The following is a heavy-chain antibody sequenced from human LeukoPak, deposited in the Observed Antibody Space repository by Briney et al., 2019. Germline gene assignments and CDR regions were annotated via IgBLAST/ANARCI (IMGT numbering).Heavy chain of an antibody. Sequence: ASVKVSCKASGYTFTGYYMHWVRQTPGQGLEGMGRINPNSGGTNYAQKFQGRVNMHGDTSISTAYMELSRLRSDDIAVYYRKQDLYYYGSGSYGVWAEGPLVTVSS. CDR3: KQDLYYYGSGSYGV. V-gene: IGHV1-2*06. D-gene: IGHD3-10*01. J-gene: IGHJ4*02. CDR2: INPNSGGT. CDR1: GYTFTGYY.